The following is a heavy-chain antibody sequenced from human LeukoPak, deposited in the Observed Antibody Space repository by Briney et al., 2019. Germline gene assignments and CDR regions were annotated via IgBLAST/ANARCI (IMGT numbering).Heavy chain of an antibody. CDR2: ISGSGGST. J-gene: IGHJ6*03. CDR1: GFTFSSYA. D-gene: IGHD3-16*01. V-gene: IGHV3-23*01. Sequence: QSGGSLRLSCAASGFTFSSYAMSWVRQAPGKGLEWVSAISGSGGSTYYADSVKGRFTISRDNSKNTLYLQMNSLRAEDTAVYYCAKGQGKGDYYYYMDVWGKGTTVTVSS. CDR3: AKGQGKGDYYYYMDV.